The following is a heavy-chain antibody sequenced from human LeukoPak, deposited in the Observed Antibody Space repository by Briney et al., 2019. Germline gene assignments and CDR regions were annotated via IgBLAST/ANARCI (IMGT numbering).Heavy chain of an antibody. CDR1: GFTFSSYS. J-gene: IGHJ6*03. V-gene: IGHV3-21*01. D-gene: IGHD2-15*01. CDR2: ISSSSSYI. Sequence: GGSLRLSCAASGFTFSSYSMNWVRQAPGKGLEWVSSISSSSSYIYYADSVKGRFTISRDNAKNSLYLQMNSLRAEDTAVYYCARGYCSGGSCYQRDYYYYYMDVWGKGTTVTISS. CDR3: ARGYCSGGSCYQRDYYYYYMDV.